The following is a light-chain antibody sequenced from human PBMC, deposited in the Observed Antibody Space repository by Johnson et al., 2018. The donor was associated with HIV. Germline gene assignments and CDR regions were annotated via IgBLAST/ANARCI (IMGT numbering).Light chain of an antibody. Sequence: QSVLTQPPSVSAAPGQKVTISCSGSSSNIGRNYVSWYQQLPGTAPKLLIYKDNERPSGIPDRFSGSKSGTSATLGITGLQTGDEADYYCGTWDSSLSVSYVFGTGTKVTVL. J-gene: IGLJ1*01. CDR3: GTWDSSLSVSYV. V-gene: IGLV1-51*02. CDR2: KDN. CDR1: SSNIGRNY.